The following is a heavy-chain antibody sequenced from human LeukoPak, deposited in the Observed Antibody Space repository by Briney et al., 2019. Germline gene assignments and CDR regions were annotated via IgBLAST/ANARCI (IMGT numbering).Heavy chain of an antibody. CDR1: GFTFSSYW. CDR2: INSDGSAT. CDR3: ARSYSINWYFDF. V-gene: IGHV3-74*01. J-gene: IGHJ4*02. D-gene: IGHD6-13*01. Sequence: GGSLRLSCAASGFTFSSYWMHWVRQVPGKGLVWVSRINSDGSATNYADSVKGRFTISRDNAKNSLYLQMNSLRAEDTALYYCARSYSINWYFDFWGQGTLVTVSS.